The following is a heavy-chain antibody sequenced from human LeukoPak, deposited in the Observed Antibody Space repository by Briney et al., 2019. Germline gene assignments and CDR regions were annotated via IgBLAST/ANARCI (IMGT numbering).Heavy chain of an antibody. CDR1: GFTVSSNY. D-gene: IGHD2-15*01. CDR3: ARGGAGVVVVPYFDY. J-gene: IGHJ4*02. Sequence: PGGSLRLSCAASGFTVSSNYMSWVRQAPGKGLEWVSVIYSGGSTYYADSVKGRFTISRDNSKNTLYLQMNSLRAEDTAVYYCARGGAGVVVVPYFDYWGQGTLVTVSS. V-gene: IGHV3-53*01. CDR2: IYSGGST.